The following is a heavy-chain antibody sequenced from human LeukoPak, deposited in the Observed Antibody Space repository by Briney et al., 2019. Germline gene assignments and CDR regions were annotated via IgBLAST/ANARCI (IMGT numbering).Heavy chain of an antibody. CDR3: ARDRSGESDY. J-gene: IGHJ4*02. D-gene: IGHD3-10*01. CDR2: IKQDGSEK. Sequence: GGSLRLSCAASGFTFSNYWMTWVRQAPGKGLEWVANIKQDGSEKYYVDSVKGRFTISRDNAKNSLYLQMNSLRAEDTAVYYCARDRSGESDYWGQGTLVTVSS. CDR1: GFTFSNYW. V-gene: IGHV3-7*01.